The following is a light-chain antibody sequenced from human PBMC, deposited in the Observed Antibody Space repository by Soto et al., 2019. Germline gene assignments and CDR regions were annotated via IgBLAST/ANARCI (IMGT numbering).Light chain of an antibody. CDR1: SSDVGAYNY. CDR2: EVT. J-gene: IGLJ1*01. CDR3: STLTTSFTYV. Sequence: QSVLTQPASVSGAPGQSVAISCTGTSSDVGAYNYISWYQQHPGKAPKLLLSEVTNRPAGVPDRFSGSKSGNTASLTISGLQAEVEADYYCSTLTTSFTYVFGTGPKVTVL. V-gene: IGLV2-14*01.